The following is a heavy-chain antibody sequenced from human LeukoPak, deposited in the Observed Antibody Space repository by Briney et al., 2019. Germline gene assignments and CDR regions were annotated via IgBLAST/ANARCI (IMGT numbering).Heavy chain of an antibody. CDR1: GAPISRFH. CDR3: VQTTGWPGFDY. J-gene: IGHJ4*02. V-gene: IGHV4-4*09. CDR2: IYNGVPT. D-gene: IGHD6-19*01. Sequence: PSETLSLICTTSGAPISRFHWSWVRQPPGKGLEWIGNIYNGVPTFFNPSLKSRVTLSVDTSKTQFSLQLASVTAADTAVYYCVQTTGWPGFDYWGQGILVTVSS.